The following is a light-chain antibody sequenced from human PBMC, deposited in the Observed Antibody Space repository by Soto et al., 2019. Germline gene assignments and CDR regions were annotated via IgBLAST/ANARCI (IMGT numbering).Light chain of an antibody. CDR3: QQYGSSET. V-gene: IGKV3-20*01. J-gene: IGKJ1*01. CDR2: GAS. CDR1: QSVSSSY. Sequence: EIVLTQSPGTLSLSPWERATLSCRASQSVSSSYLAWYQQKPGQAPRLLIYGASSRATGIPDRFSGSGSGTDFTLTISRLEPEDFAVYYCQQYGSSETFGQGTKVDNK.